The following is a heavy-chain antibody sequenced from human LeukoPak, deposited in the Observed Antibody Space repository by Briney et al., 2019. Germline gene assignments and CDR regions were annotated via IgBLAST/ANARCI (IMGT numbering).Heavy chain of an antibody. V-gene: IGHV1-69*04. J-gene: IGHJ6*02. D-gene: IGHD3-3*01. CDR1: GGTFSSYA. Sequence: SVKVSRKASGGTFSSYATGWVRQAPGQGLEWMGRIIPILGIANYAQKFQGRVTITADKSTSTAYMELSSLRSEDTAVYYCARDTISGDTNYYYYYGMDVWGQGTTVTVSS. CDR2: IIPILGIA. CDR3: ARDTISGDTNYYYYYGMDV.